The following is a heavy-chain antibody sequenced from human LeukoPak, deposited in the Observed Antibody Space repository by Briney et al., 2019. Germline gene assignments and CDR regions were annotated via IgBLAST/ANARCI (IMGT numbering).Heavy chain of an antibody. CDR1: GYTFTSYY. J-gene: IGHJ3*02. V-gene: IGHV1-46*01. D-gene: IGHD3-22*01. Sequence: ASVKVSCKASGYTFTSYYMHWVRQAPGQGLEWMGIINPSGGSTSYAQKFQGRVTMTRDTSTSTVYMELSSLRSEDTAVYYCAGEGSSGLDAFDIWGQGTMVTVSS. CDR2: INPSGGST. CDR3: AGEGSSGLDAFDI.